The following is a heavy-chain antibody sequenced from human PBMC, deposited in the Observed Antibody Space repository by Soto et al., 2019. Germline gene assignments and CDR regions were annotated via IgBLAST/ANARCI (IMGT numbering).Heavy chain of an antibody. D-gene: IGHD4-17*01. CDR3: ARHYGVDFDY. V-gene: IGHV4-34*01. Sequence: QVQLQQWGAGLLKPSETLSLTCAVYGGSFSGYYWSWIRQPPGKGLEWIGEINHSAGTYYNPSLKTRVTISLHPSKNHLALPLSSVTAADTAGYYCARHYGVDFDYWGQGTLVTVSS. J-gene: IGHJ4*02. CDR1: GGSFSGYY. CDR2: INHSAGT.